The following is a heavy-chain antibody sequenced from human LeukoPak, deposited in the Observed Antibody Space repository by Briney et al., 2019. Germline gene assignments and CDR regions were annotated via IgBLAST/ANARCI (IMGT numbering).Heavy chain of an antibody. J-gene: IGHJ4*02. CDR3: ARDLNYYDSSGYSY. Sequence: ASVKVSYKASGYTFTSYGISWVRQAPGQGLEWMGWISAYNGNTKYSQKFQGRVTITRDTSASTAYMELSSLRSEDTAVYYCARDLNYYDSSGYSYWGQGTLVTVSS. CDR2: ISAYNGNT. V-gene: IGHV1-18*01. D-gene: IGHD3-22*01. CDR1: GYTFTSYG.